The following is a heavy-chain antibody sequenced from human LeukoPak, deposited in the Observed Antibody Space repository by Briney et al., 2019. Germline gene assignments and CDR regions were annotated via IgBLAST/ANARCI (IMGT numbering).Heavy chain of an antibody. J-gene: IGHJ4*02. CDR3: ARGLYGSGSSENDY. V-gene: IGHV3-7*01. Sequence: GGSLRLSCAASGFTFSSYWMNWARQAPGKGLEWVASINHNGNVNYYVDSVKGRFTISRDNAKNSLYLQMNSLRAEDTAVYYCARGLYGSGSSENDYWGQGTLVTVSS. CDR1: GFTFSSYW. D-gene: IGHD3-10*01. CDR2: INHNGNVN.